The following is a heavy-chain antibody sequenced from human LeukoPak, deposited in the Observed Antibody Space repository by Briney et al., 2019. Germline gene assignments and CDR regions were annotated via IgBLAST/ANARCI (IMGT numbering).Heavy chain of an antibody. J-gene: IGHJ5*02. CDR1: GYTFTSYD. CDR2: MNPNSGNT. CDR3: ARVGSWDQQWLAHGNWFDP. Sequence: ASVKVSCKASGYTFTSYDINWVRLATGQGLEWMGWMNPNSGNTGYAQKFQGRVTMTRNTSISTAYMELSSLRSEDTAVYYCARVGSWDQQWLAHGNWFDPWGQGTLVTVSS. V-gene: IGHV1-8*01. D-gene: IGHD6-19*01.